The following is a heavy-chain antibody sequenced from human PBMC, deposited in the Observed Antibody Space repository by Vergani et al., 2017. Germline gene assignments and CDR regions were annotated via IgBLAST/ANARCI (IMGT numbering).Heavy chain of an antibody. V-gene: IGHV3-7*01. CDR2: IKQDGSEK. Sequence: EVQLVESGGGLVQPGGSLRLSCAASGFTFSSYWMSWVRQAPGKGLEWVANIKQDGSEKYYVDSVKGRFTISRDTAKNSLYLQMNSLRAEDTAVYYCARDVVRFLESFPDYFDYWGQGTLVTVSS. D-gene: IGHD3-3*01. J-gene: IGHJ4*02. CDR3: ARDVVRFLESFPDYFDY. CDR1: GFTFSSYW.